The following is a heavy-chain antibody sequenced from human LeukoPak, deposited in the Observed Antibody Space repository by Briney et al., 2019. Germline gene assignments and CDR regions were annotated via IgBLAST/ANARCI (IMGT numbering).Heavy chain of an antibody. CDR1: GGSISSGSYY. D-gene: IGHD1-26*01. J-gene: IGHJ4*02. V-gene: IGHV4-61*02. Sequence: SQTLSLTCTVSGGSISSGSYYWSWIRQPAGKGLEWIGRIYTSGSTNYNPSLTSRVSISLHTSKNQFSLKLRSVTAADTAVYYCASYSGGSPGVEFWGQGTLVTVSS. CDR2: IYTSGST. CDR3: ASYSGGSPGVEF.